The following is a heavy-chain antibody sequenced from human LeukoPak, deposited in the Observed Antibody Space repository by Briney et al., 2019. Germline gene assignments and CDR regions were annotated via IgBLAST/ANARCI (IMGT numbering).Heavy chain of an antibody. D-gene: IGHD6-6*01. Sequence: GGSLRLSCAASRFTFSSYSMNWVRQAPGKGLEWVSSISSSGSYIYYADSVKGRFTISRDNAKNSLYLQMSSLRVEDTAVYYCTRDPRHFDSCGQGTLVTVSS. V-gene: IGHV3-21*01. CDR1: RFTFSSYS. CDR3: TRDPRHFDS. CDR2: ISSSGSYI. J-gene: IGHJ5*01.